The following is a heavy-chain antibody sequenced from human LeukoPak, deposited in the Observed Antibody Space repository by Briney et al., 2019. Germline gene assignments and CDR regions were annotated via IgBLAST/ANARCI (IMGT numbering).Heavy chain of an antibody. CDR3: ARDGRVQQQAATDTDYYYYYYMDV. J-gene: IGHJ6*03. D-gene: IGHD2-15*01. CDR2: IIPIFGAA. CDR1: GGTFSSYA. V-gene: IGHV1-69*05. Sequence: SVKVSCKASGGTFSSYAISWVRQAPGQGLEWMGGIIPIFGAANYAQKFQGRVTITTDESTSTAYMELSSLRSEDTAVYYCARDGRVQQQAATDTDYYYYYYMDVWGKGTTVTVSS.